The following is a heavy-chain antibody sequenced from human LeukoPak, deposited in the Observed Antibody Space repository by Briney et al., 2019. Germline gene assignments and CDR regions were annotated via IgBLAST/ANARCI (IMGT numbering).Heavy chain of an antibody. Sequence: SQTLSLTCTVSGGSISSGDYYWSWIRQPPGKGLEWIGYIYYSGSTYYNPSLKSRLTISRDTSKNQFSLKLSSVTAADTAVYYCARRYCSGGNCYPFDYWGQGTLVIVSA. D-gene: IGHD2-15*01. V-gene: IGHV4-30-4*01. CDR3: ARRYCSGGNCYPFDY. J-gene: IGHJ4*02. CDR2: IYYSGST. CDR1: GGSISSGDYY.